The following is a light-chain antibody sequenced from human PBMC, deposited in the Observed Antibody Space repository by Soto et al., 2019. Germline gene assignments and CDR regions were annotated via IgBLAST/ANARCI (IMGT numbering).Light chain of an antibody. J-gene: IGLJ1*01. V-gene: IGLV2-8*01. CDR1: SSDVGAHNF. CDR2: EVS. Sequence: CVLTQPPSASGSPGQSVTISCTGTSSDVGAHNFVSWHQQHPGKAPKLMIYEVSKRPSGVPDRFSGSRSGNTASLTVSGLQAEDEADYYRSSYAGSNNYVFGTGSKVTVL. CDR3: SSYAGSNNYV.